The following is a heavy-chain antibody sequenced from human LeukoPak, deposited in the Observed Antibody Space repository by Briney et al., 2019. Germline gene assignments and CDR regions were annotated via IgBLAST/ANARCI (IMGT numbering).Heavy chain of an antibody. CDR3: ARLKVGTTHPDY. CDR2: IYYSGSP. Sequence: PSETLSLTCTVSGGSISSTTYFWGWIRQPPGKGLEWIGSIYYSGSPYYNPSLKNRVTISVDTSKNQFSLKLSSVTAEDTAVYYCARLKVGTTHPDYWGQGTLVTVSS. CDR1: GGSISSTTYF. J-gene: IGHJ4*02. V-gene: IGHV4-39*01. D-gene: IGHD1-26*01.